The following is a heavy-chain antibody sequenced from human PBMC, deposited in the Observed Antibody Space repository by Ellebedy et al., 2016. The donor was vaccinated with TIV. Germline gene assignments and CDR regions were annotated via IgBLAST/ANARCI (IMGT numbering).Heavy chain of an antibody. CDR2: ISWNSDNI. Sequence: SLKISCAASGFTFDDFAMHWVRQAPGKGLEWVSGISWNSDNIGYADSVKGRFTISRDNAKNSLYLQMNSLRAEETAVYYCARRVAGKASFDYWGQGTLVTVSS. V-gene: IGHV3-9*01. CDR3: ARRVAGKASFDY. D-gene: IGHD6-19*01. CDR1: GFTFDDFA. J-gene: IGHJ4*02.